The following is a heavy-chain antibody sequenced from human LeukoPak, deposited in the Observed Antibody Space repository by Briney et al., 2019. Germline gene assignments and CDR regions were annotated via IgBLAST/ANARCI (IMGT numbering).Heavy chain of an antibody. V-gene: IGHV4-38-2*01. J-gene: IGHJ3*02. Sequence: PSETLSLTCAVSGYSISSGHYWGWIRQPPGRGLEWIGSVSHSGTTYYNPSLKSRVTISVDTSKNQFSLKLSSVTAADTAVYYCARHNDYGDYVRAFDIWGQGTMVTVSS. CDR3: ARHNDYGDYVRAFDI. CDR2: VSHSGTT. CDR1: GYSISSGHY. D-gene: IGHD4-17*01.